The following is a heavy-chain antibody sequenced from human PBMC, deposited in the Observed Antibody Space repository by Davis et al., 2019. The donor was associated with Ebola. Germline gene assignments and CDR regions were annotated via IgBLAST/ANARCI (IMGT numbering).Heavy chain of an antibody. CDR3: ATAKQWLSWFDP. V-gene: IGHV1-24*01. J-gene: IGHJ5*02. Sequence: ASVKVSCKVSGYTLTELSMYWVRQAPGKGLEWMGGFDPEDGETVYAQRFQGRVTMTEDTSTDTAYMELSSLRSEDTAVYYCATAKQWLSWFDPWGQGTRVTVSS. CDR2: FDPEDGET. D-gene: IGHD6-19*01. CDR1: GYTLTELS.